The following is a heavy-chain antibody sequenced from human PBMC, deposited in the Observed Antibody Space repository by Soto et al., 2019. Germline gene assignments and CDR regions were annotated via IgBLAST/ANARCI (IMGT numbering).Heavy chain of an antibody. V-gene: IGHV3-23*01. Sequence: EVQLLESGGGLVQPGGSLRLSCAASGFTFSSYAMSWVRQAPGKGLEWVSAISGSGGSTYYADSVKGRFTISRDNSKNTLYLQMNSLRAEDTAVYYCGKAALIVVVPAATIDYWGQGTLVTVSS. CDR2: ISGSGGST. CDR1: GFTFSSYA. J-gene: IGHJ4*02. CDR3: GKAALIVVVPAATIDY. D-gene: IGHD2-2*01.